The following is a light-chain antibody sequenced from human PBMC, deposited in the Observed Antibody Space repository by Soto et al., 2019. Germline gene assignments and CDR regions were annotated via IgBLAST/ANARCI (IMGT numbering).Light chain of an antibody. Sequence: IVLXQYPVTLCLSXGERVPLTLTPRQRAGTXLARYQVKPGKASRLLXXGESRRGSGVPARLIGSGSGKDSTLIISSLEPEDFALYYCEQRNTWPPITFGQGTRLEI. CDR1: QRAGTX. CDR3: EQRNTWPPIT. J-gene: IGKJ5*01. V-gene: IGKV3-11*01. CDR2: GES.